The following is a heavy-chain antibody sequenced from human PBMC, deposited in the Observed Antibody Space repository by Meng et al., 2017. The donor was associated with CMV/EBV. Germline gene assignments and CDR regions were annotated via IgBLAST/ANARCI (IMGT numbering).Heavy chain of an antibody. CDR2: IYTSGST. CDR3: ARAAVDLSKDYFDY. J-gene: IGHJ4*02. Sequence: QVQLQEPGPGLVNAARHLSLTCPVSGGSISSYYWSWIRQPAGKGLEWIGRIYTSGSTNYNPSLKSRVTMSVDTSKNQFSLKLSSVTAADTAVYYCARAAVDLSKDYFDYWGQGTLVTVSS. V-gene: IGHV4-4*07. CDR1: GGSISSYY. D-gene: IGHD2-15*01.